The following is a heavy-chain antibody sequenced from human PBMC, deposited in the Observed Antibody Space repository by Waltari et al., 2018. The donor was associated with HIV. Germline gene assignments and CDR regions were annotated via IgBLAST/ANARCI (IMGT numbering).Heavy chain of an antibody. V-gene: IGHV1-2*02. CDR3: ARDTHWLAYLFDS. Sequence: QLQLVPSGAEVKKPGASVKVSCRTSGYSFNGYYIHWVRQAPGQGLEWMGWINPDTGDTKYAQNFQGRVTMTRDTSINTAYMDLSSLRSDDTAVYYCARDTHWLAYLFDSWGQGTLVTVSS. CDR2: INPDTGDT. J-gene: IGHJ4*02. D-gene: IGHD6-19*01. CDR1: GYSFNGYY.